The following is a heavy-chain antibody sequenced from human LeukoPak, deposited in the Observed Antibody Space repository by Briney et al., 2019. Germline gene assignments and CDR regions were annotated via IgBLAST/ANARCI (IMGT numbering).Heavy chain of an antibody. D-gene: IGHD2-2*01. CDR3: AKGNIVVVPAASSDAFDI. J-gene: IGHJ3*02. CDR2: IRYDGSNK. CDR1: GFTFSSYG. Sequence: GGSLRLSCAASGFTFSSYGMHWVRQAPGKGLEWVAFIRYDGSNKYYADSVKGRVTISRDNSKNTLYLQMNSLRAEDTAVYYCAKGNIVVVPAASSDAFDIWGQGTMVTVSS. V-gene: IGHV3-30*02.